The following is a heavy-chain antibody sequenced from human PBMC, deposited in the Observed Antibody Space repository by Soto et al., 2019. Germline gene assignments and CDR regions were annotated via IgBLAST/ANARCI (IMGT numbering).Heavy chain of an antibody. Sequence: QVQLVESGGGVVQPGTSLRLSCAASGFTFSRHGMHWVRQTPGKGLEWLAVILNDASGHWYADSVKGRFTISRDNFENTLYLQMNGRRLEGTGMYNCARDDDYPDNGFDYWGQGTGVTVSS. CDR2: ILNDASGH. CDR3: ARDDDYPDNGFDY. J-gene: IGHJ4*02. CDR1: GFTFSRHG. D-gene: IGHD4-17*01. V-gene: IGHV3-33*01.